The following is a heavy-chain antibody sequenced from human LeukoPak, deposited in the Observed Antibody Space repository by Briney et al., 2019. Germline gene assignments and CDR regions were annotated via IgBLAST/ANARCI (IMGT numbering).Heavy chain of an antibody. V-gene: IGHV4-59*01. J-gene: IGHJ4*02. CDR2: IYYSGST. CDR1: GGSISSYY. CDR3: AGSSSWGPCDY. D-gene: IGHD6-13*01. Sequence: TASETLSLTCTVSGGSISSYYWSWIRQPPGKGLEWIGYIYYSGSTNYNPSLKSRVTLSVDTSKNQFSLKLSSVTAADTAVYNCAGSSSWGPCDYWGQGTLVTVSS.